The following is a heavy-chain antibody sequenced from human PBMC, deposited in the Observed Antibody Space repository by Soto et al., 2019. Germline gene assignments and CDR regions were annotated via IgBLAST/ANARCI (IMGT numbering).Heavy chain of an antibody. CDR3: ATTALGWFDP. CDR1: GGSISSYY. J-gene: IGHJ5*02. Sequence: QVQLQESGPGLVKPSETLSLTCSVSGGSISSYYWSWIRQPPGKGLEWIGYIFYSGRSGSTNYNPSLESRVIISVDTSKNQFSLKLTSVTAVDTAVYYCATTALGWFDPWGPGTLVTVSS. CDR2: IFYSGRSGST. D-gene: IGHD2-21*02. V-gene: IGHV4-59*01.